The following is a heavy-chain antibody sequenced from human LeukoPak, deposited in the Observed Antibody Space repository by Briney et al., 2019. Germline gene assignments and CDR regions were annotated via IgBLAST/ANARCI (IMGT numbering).Heavy chain of an antibody. D-gene: IGHD4-17*01. CDR1: GGSISSYY. CDR2: IYYSGST. CDR3: ARHRRRESVTTVIYFDY. V-gene: IGHV4-59*05. Sequence: SETLSLTCTVSGGSISSYYWSWIRQPAGKGLEWIGSIYYSGSTYYNPSLKSRVTISVDTSKNQFSLKLSSVTAADTAVYYRARHRRRESVTTVIYFDYWGQGTLVTVSS. J-gene: IGHJ4*02.